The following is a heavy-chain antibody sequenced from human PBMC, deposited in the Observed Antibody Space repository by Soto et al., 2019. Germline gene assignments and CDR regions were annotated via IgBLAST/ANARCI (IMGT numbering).Heavy chain of an antibody. D-gene: IGHD1-1*01. V-gene: IGHV3-74*01. CDR3: TRGPRSTSTGTGAF. CDR2: INYDGTDT. Sequence: GGSLRLSCAASGFTFSMYWMHWFRQVPGKGPEWVSRINYDGTDTNYADSVKGRFTISRDNARNTLYLQMNDLRAEDTAVYYCTRGPRSTSTGTGAFWGQGTLVTVSS. CDR1: GFTFSMYW. J-gene: IGHJ4*02.